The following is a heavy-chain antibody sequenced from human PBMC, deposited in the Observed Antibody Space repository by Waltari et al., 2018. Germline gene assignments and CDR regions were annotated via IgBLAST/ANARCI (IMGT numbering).Heavy chain of an antibody. CDR2: LYIGGAS. CDR1: GFNVSDKY. Sequence: EVQLVETGGGLSQPGESLRLSCVASGFNVSDKYMDWVRQAPGKGLEWVQVLYIGGASTYVDSLRGRFTITRDDSKNILFLQMNNLRADDSAVYYCATKMGTGAGYLDLWGRGTLVTVSS. D-gene: IGHD1-1*01. CDR3: ATKMGTGAGYLDL. J-gene: IGHJ2*01. V-gene: IGHV3-53*02.